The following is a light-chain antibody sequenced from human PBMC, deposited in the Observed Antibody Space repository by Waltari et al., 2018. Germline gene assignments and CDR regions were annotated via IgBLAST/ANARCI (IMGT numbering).Light chain of an antibody. J-gene: IGKJ2*01. Sequence: EIVMTQSPATLSWSPGARATLSCRSSHRISSNLAWYQQKPGQAPRLLIYAASTRATGIPARCSGSGSGTEFTLTISSLQPEDFAIYYCQQYNNWPFAFGQGTKLEVK. CDR3: QQYNNWPFA. CDR1: HRISSN. CDR2: AAS. V-gene: IGKV3-15*01.